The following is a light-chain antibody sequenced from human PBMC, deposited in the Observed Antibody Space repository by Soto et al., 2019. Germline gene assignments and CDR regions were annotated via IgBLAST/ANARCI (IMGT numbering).Light chain of an antibody. CDR2: GAS. Sequence: IVLTQSPATLSVSPWERATLSCRASQSVSSNLAWHQQRPGQAPRLLIYGASTRATGVPARFSGGGSGTEFTLTITSLQSEDFAVYWCQQYNNWPLTFGPGTDWRL. V-gene: IGKV3D-15*01. J-gene: IGKJ5*01. CDR3: QQYNNWPLT. CDR1: QSVSSN.